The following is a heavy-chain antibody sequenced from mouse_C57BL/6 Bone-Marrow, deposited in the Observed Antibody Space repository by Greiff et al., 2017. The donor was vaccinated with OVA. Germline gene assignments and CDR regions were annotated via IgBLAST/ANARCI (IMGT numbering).Heavy chain of an antibody. CDR2: IDPSDSYT. CDR1: GYTFTSYW. Sequence: QVQLQQPGAELVMPGASVKLSCKASGYTFTSYWMHWVKQRPGQGLEWIGEIDPSDSYTNYNQKFKGKSTLTVDKSSSTAYMQLSSLTSEDSAVYYCARELLGGYAMDYWGQGTSVTVSS. V-gene: IGHV1-69*01. CDR3: ARELLGGYAMDY. J-gene: IGHJ4*01. D-gene: IGHD1-1*01.